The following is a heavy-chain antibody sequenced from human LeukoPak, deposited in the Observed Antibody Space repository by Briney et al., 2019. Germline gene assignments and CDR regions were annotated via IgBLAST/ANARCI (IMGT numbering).Heavy chain of an antibody. CDR1: GGSISSSSYY. CDR2: IYYSGST. J-gene: IGHJ4*02. V-gene: IGHV4-39*07. CDR3: ARAIRGVVDY. D-gene: IGHD3-10*01. Sequence: SVTLSLTCTVSGGSISSSSYYWGWIRQPPGKGLEWIGSIYYSGSTYYNPSLKSRVTISVDTSKNQFSLKLSSVTAADTAVYYCARAIRGVVDYWGQGTLVTVSS.